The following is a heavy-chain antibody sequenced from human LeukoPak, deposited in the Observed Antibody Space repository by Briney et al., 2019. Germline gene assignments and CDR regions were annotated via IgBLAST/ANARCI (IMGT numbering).Heavy chain of an antibody. CDR1: RFTFSIYG. J-gene: IGHJ5*02. CDR3: ARGTAYSSSWYDWFDP. CDR2: IWYDGSNK. Sequence: GGSLRLSCAASRFTFSIYGMHWVRQAPGKGLEWVAVIWYDGSNKYYADSVKGRFTISRDNSKNTLYLQMNSLRAEDTAVYYCARGTAYSSSWYDWFDPWGQGTLVTVSS. D-gene: IGHD6-13*01. V-gene: IGHV3-33*01.